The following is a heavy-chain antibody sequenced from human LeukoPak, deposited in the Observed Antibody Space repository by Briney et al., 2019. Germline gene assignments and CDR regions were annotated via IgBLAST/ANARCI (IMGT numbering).Heavy chain of an antibody. CDR3: ARDRGTSRGFPFGIHET. CDR1: GYTFRDYY. D-gene: IGHD1-1*01. Sequence: ASMKVSCRTSGYTFRDYYIHWVRQAPGQGLEWMGWIDPKSGGPNYAQTFQGRVNMTSDTSTNTAYMELSRLTPDDTAVYFCARDRGTSRGFPFGIHETWGGGTRVTVS. CDR2: IDPKSGGP. J-gene: IGHJ5*02. V-gene: IGHV1-2*02.